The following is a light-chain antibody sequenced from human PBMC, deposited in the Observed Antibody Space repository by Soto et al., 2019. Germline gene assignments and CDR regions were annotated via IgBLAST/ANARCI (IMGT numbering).Light chain of an antibody. CDR2: DVG. J-gene: IGLJ3*02. CDR3: CSYAGSYTLWV. Sequence: QSVLTQPRSVSGSPGQSVTISCTGTSSDVGGYNYVSWYQQYPGKAPKLILYDVGKRPSGVPDRFSGSKSGNTASLTISGLQAEDEADYYCCSYAGSYTLWVFGGGTQLTVL. V-gene: IGLV2-11*01. CDR1: SSDVGGYNY.